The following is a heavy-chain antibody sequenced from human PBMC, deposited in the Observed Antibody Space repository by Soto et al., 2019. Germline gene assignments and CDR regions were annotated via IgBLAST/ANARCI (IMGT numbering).Heavy chain of an antibody. D-gene: IGHD3-10*01. CDR2: VNSDGSRT. J-gene: IGHJ4*02. CDR3: ARDLYYYGSGSSHPFDY. Sequence: GGSLRLSCAASGFTFSTYWMHWVRQAPGKGLVWVSRVNSDGSRTRYADSVKGRFTISRDNAKNTLYLQMNSLRAEDTAVYYCARDLYYYGSGSSHPFDYWGQGTLVTVSS. CDR1: GFTFSTYW. V-gene: IGHV3-74*01.